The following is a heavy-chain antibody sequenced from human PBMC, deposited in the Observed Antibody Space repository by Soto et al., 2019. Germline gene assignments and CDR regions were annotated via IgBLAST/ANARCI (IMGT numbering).Heavy chain of an antibody. CDR1: GFTFSSYE. CDR3: ARERATTPSI. Sequence: PGGSLRLSCAASGFTFSSYEMNWVRQAPGKRLEWVSYISSSGSTIYYADSVKGRFTISRDNAKNSLYLQMNSLRAEDTAVYYCARERATTPSIWGQGTLVTVSS. D-gene: IGHD2-15*01. V-gene: IGHV3-48*03. J-gene: IGHJ4*02. CDR2: ISSSGSTI.